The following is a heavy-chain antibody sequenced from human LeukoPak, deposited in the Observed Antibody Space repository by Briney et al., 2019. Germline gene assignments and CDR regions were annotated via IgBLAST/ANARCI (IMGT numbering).Heavy chain of an antibody. V-gene: IGHV4-4*07. Sequence: SETLSLTCTVSGGSISSYYWSWIRQPAGKGLEWIGRIYTSGSTNYNPSLKSRVTMSVDTSKNQFSLKLSSVTAADTAVYYCARDKPDWEVSHPNWFDPWGQGTLVTVSS. D-gene: IGHD1-26*01. CDR3: ARDKPDWEVSHPNWFDP. CDR1: GGSISSYY. CDR2: IYTSGST. J-gene: IGHJ5*02.